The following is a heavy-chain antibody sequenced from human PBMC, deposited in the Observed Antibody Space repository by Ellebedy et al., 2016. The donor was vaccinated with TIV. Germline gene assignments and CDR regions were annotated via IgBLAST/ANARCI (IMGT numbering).Heavy chain of an antibody. CDR2: IYPGDSDT. D-gene: IGHD2-2*01. Sequence: ASVKVSCKASGYTFTSYWIGWVRQMPGKGLEWMGIIYPGDSDTRYSPSFQGQVTISADKSISTAYLQWSSLKASDTAMYYCARHDGSTSTEGGWFDPWGQGTLVTVSS. CDR3: ARHDGSTSTEGGWFDP. V-gene: IGHV5-51*01. CDR1: GYTFTSYW. J-gene: IGHJ5*02.